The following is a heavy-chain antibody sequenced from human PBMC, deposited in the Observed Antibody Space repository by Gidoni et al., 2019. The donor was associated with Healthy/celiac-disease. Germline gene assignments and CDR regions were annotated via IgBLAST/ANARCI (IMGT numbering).Heavy chain of an antibody. J-gene: IGHJ4*02. CDR3: ARKPYSSSWYGN. Sequence: EVQLVESGGGLVQPGGSLRLSGAASGFTVSSNYMSWVRQAPGKGLEWVSVIYSGGSTYYADSVKGRFTISRDNSKNTLYLQMNSLRAEDTAVYYCARKPYSSSWYGNWGQGTLVTVSS. D-gene: IGHD6-13*01. V-gene: IGHV3-66*01. CDR1: GFTVSSNY. CDR2: IYSGGST.